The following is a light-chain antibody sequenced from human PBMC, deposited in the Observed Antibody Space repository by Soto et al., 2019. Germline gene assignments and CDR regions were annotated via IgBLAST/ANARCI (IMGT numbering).Light chain of an antibody. Sequence: DIQMTQSPSSLSAAVGDRVTFTCQARQDIYKSLNWYQQKPGKAPKPLIYDSSNLERGVPSRFSGRVSGTKFGLTVDSLQPEDTAADYCQQYGHPPYTFGQGTKLEIK. CDR3: QQYGHPPYT. J-gene: IGKJ2*01. CDR2: DSS. CDR1: QDIYKS. V-gene: IGKV1-33*01.